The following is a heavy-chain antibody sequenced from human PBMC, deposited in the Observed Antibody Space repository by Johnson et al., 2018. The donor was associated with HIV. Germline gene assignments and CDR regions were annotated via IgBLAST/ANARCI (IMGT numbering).Heavy chain of an antibody. CDR1: GFTFSDHY. CDR3: ARGIAVSNWVDI. J-gene: IGHJ3*02. Sequence: VHLVESGGGLVQPGGSLRLSCAASGFTFSDHYMDWVRQAPGKGLEWVGRIKSKTDGGTRDYAAPVKGRFTISRDDSKNTLYLQMNSLRAEDTAVYYCARGIAVSNWVDIWGQGTMVTVSS. CDR2: IKSKTDGGTR. D-gene: IGHD6-19*01. V-gene: IGHV3-15*01.